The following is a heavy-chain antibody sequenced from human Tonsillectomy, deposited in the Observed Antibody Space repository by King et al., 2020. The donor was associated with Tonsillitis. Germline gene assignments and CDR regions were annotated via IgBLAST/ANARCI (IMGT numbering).Heavy chain of an antibody. CDR2: IRNNSNTI. CDR1: YG. Sequence: YGMNWVRQAPRKGLEWISYIRNNSNTIYYEDALKCRFTISRDNAKNSLFLQMNSLRCEDTAIYYCARDTSFDWYFELWGSGTLVTVSA. CDR3: ARDTSFDWYFEL. J-gene: IGHJ2*01. V-gene: IGHV3-48*04.